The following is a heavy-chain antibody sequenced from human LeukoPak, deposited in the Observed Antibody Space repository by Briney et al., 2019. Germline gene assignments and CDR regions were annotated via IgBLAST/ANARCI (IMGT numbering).Heavy chain of an antibody. V-gene: IGHV1-2*02. J-gene: IGHJ3*02. Sequence: GASVKVSCKASGYTFTGYYMHWVRQAPGQGLEWMGWINPNSGGTNYAQKFQGRVTMTRDTSISTAYMELSRLRSDDTAVYYCARVEQRLDGNAFDIWGQGTMVTVSS. CDR3: ARVEQRLDGNAFDI. CDR2: INPNSGGT. CDR1: GYTFTGYY. D-gene: IGHD6-25*01.